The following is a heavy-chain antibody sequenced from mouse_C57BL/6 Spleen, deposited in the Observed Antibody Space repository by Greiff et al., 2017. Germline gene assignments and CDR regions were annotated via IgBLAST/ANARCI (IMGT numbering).Heavy chain of an antibody. J-gene: IGHJ1*03. Sequence: VQLQQPGAELVKPGASVKLSCKASGYTFTSYWMHWVKQRPGQGLEWIGMIHPNSGSTNYNEKFKSKATLTVDKSSSTAYMQLSSLTSEDSAVYYCARWDYEDWYFDVWGTGTTVTVSS. CDR1: GYTFTSYW. V-gene: IGHV1-64*01. CDR3: ARWDYEDWYFDV. CDR2: IHPNSGST. D-gene: IGHD2-4*01.